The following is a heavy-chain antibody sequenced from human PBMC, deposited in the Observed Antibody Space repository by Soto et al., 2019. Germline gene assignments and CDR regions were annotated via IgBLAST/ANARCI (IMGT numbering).Heavy chain of an antibody. CDR3: ARFMHYSHSGGSSHSGFDM. V-gene: IGHV1-2*02. J-gene: IGHJ3*02. CDR2: INPYSGGA. D-gene: IGHD2-21*01. Sequence: QVKLVQSGAEVKKPGASVKVSCEASGYTFTDYFIHWVRQAPGQGLEWIGWINPYSGGADLSQKFQGRVTMTRDTSISTAYMEVSSLRSDDTAVFYCARFMHYSHSGGSSHSGFDMWGQGTQVTVSS. CDR1: GYTFTDYF.